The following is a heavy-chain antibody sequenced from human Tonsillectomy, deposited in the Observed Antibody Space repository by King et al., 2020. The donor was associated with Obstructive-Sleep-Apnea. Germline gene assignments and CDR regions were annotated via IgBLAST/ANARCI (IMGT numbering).Heavy chain of an antibody. V-gene: IGHV4-39*07. Sequence: QLQESGPGLVKPSETLSLTCTVSGGSISSSSYYWGWIRHPPGKGLEWIGSIYYSGSTYYNPSLKSRVTISVDTSKNQFSLKLSSVTAADTAVYYCARDGWSGYHFLNYYYYGMDVWGQGTTVTVSS. J-gene: IGHJ6*02. D-gene: IGHD3-3*01. CDR3: ARDGWSGYHFLNYYYYGMDV. CDR2: IYYSGST. CDR1: GGSISSSSYY.